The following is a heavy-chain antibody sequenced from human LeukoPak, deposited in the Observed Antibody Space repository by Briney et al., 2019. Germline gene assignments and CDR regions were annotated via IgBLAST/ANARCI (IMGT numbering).Heavy chain of an antibody. V-gene: IGHV4-34*01. CDR1: GGSFSGYY. J-gene: IGHJ5*02. CDR3: ARQRYRGWFDP. CDR2: INHSGST. Sequence: SETLSLTCAVYGGSFSGYYWSWIRQPPGKGLEWIGEINHSGSTNYNPSLKSRVTISVDTSKNQFSLKLSSVTAADTAVYYGARQRYRGWFDPWAQGTLVTVSS. D-gene: IGHD1-26*01.